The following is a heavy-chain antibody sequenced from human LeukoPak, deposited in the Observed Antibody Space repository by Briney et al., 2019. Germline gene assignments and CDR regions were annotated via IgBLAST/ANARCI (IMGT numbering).Heavy chain of an antibody. J-gene: IGHJ4*02. V-gene: IGHV4-34*01. CDR1: GGSFSGYY. D-gene: IGHD3-22*01. CDR3: ARGWVYYDSSGYYSFYYFDY. Sequence: SETLSLTCAVYGGSFSGYYWSWIRQPPGKGLEWIGEINHSGSTNYNPSLKSRVTISVDTSKNQFSPKLSSVTAADTAVYYCARGWVYYDSSGYYSFYYFDYWGQGTLVTVSS. CDR2: INHSGST.